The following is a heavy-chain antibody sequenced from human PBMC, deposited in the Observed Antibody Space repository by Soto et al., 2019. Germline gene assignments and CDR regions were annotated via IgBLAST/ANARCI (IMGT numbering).Heavy chain of an antibody. J-gene: IGHJ6*03. CDR1: GYTFSDYY. CDR3: ARESGGATATLDYYYFYRDV. Sequence: QVQLVQSGAEVKKPGASVTVSCKASGYTFSDYYLHWVRQAPGQGPEWMGRINPNSGDAKFAQKFQGRVTMTRDTSVVTAFMELNWLKSDDTAVYYCARESGGATATLDYYYFYRDVWGKGTTVTVSS. V-gene: IGHV1-2*06. D-gene: IGHD5-12*01. CDR2: INPNSGDA.